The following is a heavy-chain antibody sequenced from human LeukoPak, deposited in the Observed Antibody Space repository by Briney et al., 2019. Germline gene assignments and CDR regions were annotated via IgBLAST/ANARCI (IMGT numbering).Heavy chain of an antibody. Sequence: PSDTLSLLRTVSGRSLSIYYWSWTTQPAGRGRECVGRIYTSGCTNHNPSIKNRVSMTVDTSKNQFSLKLSSVTAADTAVYYCARVSPAAPRYYYYMDVWGKRTTVTVSS. V-gene: IGHV4-4*07. D-gene: IGHD2-2*01. CDR1: GRSLSIYY. CDR3: ARVSPAAPRYYYYMDV. J-gene: IGHJ6*03. CDR2: IYTSGCT.